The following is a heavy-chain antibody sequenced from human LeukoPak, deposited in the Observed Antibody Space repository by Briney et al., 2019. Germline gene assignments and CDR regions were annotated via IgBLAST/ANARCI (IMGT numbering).Heavy chain of an antibody. CDR3: ARDRAGLYYFDY. J-gene: IGHJ4*02. V-gene: IGHV3-53*01. CDR2: IYSGGST. CDR1: GFTVSSNY. D-gene: IGHD2-2*01. Sequence: PGGSLRLSCAASGFTVSSNYMSWVRQAPGKGLEWVSVIYSGGSTYYADSVKGRFTISRDNSKNTLYLQMNSLRAEGTAVYYCARDRAGLYYFDYWGQGTLVTVSS.